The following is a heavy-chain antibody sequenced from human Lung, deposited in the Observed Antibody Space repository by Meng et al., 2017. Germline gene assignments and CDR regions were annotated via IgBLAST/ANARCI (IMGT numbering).Heavy chain of an antibody. CDR3: ARDEDISEAGKLFGDY. CDR2: IDPKSCVT. Sequence: HVKLAQSGAELQKPGASVMVSCNTSVSYSPDSARLWVRRAPGQGLEWMGRIDPKSCVTHYAPRFQGRVPMPGDTSISTAYMELSGLRSDDTAMYYCARDEDISEAGKLFGDYWGQGTLVTVSS. J-gene: IGHJ4*02. V-gene: IGHV1-2*06. CDR1: VSYSPDSA. D-gene: IGHD6-13*01.